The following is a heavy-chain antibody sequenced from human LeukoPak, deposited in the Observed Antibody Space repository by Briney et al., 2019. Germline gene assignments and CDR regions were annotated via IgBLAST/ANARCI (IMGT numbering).Heavy chain of an antibody. CDR3: ARGHSYYDSSGPNDY. CDR1: GGSISSYY. J-gene: IGHJ4*02. Sequence: PSETLSLTCTVSGGSISSYYWSWIRQPPGKGLEWIGYIYYSGSTNYNPSLKSRVTISVDTSKNQFSLKLSSVTAADTAVYYCARGHSYYDSSGPNDYWGQGTLVTVSS. CDR2: IYYSGST. D-gene: IGHD3-22*01. V-gene: IGHV4-59*01.